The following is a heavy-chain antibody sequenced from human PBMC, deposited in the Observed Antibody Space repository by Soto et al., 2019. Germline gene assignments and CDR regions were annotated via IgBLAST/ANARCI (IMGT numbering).Heavy chain of an antibody. CDR2: ISAYNGNT. V-gene: IGHV1-18*01. J-gene: IGHJ4*02. CDR3: ARDLEESGDVWTGVGLY. Sequence: ASVKVSCKASGYTFTSYGISWVRQAPGQGLEWMGWISAYNGNTNYAQKLQGRVTMTTDTSTSTAYMELRSLRSDDTAVYFCARDLEESGDVWTGVGLYWGQGTRVTVSS. D-gene: IGHD3-3*01. CDR1: GYTFTSYG.